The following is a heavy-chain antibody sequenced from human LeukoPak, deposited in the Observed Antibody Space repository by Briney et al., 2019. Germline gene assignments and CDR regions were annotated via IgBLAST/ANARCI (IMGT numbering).Heavy chain of an antibody. CDR2: VNPSGGST. Sequence: ASVKVSCKASGYTFTTYYLHWVRQAPGQGLEWVGIVNPSGGSTNYAQKFQGRVTMTRDTSTSTVYMELSSLRPEDTAKYYCARVARGQLVQFDYWGQGTLVTVSS. V-gene: IGHV1-46*01. CDR3: ARVARGQLVQFDY. D-gene: IGHD6-6*01. J-gene: IGHJ4*02. CDR1: GYTFTTYY.